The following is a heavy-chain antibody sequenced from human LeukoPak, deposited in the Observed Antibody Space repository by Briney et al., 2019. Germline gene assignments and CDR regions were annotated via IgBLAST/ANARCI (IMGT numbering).Heavy chain of an antibody. V-gene: IGHV3-23*01. CDR3: AKGAYYYGSGSYYLY. J-gene: IGHJ4*02. Sequence: GGSPRLSCAASGFTFSSYAMSWVRQAPGKGLEWVSAISGSGGSTYYADSVKGRFTISRDNSKNTLYLQMNSLRAEDTAVYYCAKGAYYYGSGSYYLYWGQGTLVTVSS. CDR2: ISGSGGST. D-gene: IGHD3-10*01. CDR1: GFTFSSYA.